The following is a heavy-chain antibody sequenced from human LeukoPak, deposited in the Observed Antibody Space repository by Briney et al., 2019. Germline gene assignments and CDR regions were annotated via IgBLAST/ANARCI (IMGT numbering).Heavy chain of an antibody. V-gene: IGHV4-39*01. D-gene: IGHD6-19*01. CDR1: GDSISCSSYY. CDR2: IYYSGST. CDR3: ARRDSSGWYYFDY. Sequence: SETLSLTCTVSGDSISCSSYYWGWIRQPPGKGLEWIGSIYYSGSTYYNPSLKSRVTISVDTSKNQFSLKLSSVTAADTAVYYCARRDSSGWYYFDYWGQGTLVTVSS. J-gene: IGHJ4*02.